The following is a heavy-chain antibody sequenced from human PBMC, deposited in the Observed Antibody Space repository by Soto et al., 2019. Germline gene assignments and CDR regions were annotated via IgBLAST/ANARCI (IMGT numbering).Heavy chain of an antibody. CDR1: GFTFSSYS. V-gene: IGHV3-21*01. CDR3: ASSPTGTTGPGTYYYYYYIDV. CDR2: ISSSSSYI. Sequence: PGGSLRLSCAASGFTFSSYSMNWVRQAPGKGLEWVSSISSSSSYIYYADSVKGRFAISRDNAKNSLYLQMNSLRAEDTAVYYCASSPTGTTGPGTYYYYYYIDVWGKGTTVTVSS. J-gene: IGHJ6*03. D-gene: IGHD1-1*01.